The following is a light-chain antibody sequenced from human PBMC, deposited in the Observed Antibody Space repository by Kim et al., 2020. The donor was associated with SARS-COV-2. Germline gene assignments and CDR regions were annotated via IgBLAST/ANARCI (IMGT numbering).Light chain of an antibody. CDR1: SGSIDDNY. J-gene: IGLJ2*01. V-gene: IGLV6-57*04. CDR2: EDD. CDR3: QAYNRSNVV. Sequence: NFMLTQPLSVSESPGKTVTISCTRSSGSIDDNYVQWYQQRPGGVPTAVIYEDDQRPSGVSDRFSGSIDNSSNSASLTISGLKTEDEADCYCQAYNRSNVVFGGGTQLTVL.